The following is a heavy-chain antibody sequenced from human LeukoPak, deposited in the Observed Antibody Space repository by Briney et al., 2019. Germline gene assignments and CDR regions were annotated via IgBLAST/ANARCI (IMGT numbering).Heavy chain of an antibody. D-gene: IGHD1-26*01. CDR2: IKQDGSEK. Sequence: GGSLRLSCAASGFTFSSYWMSWVRQAPGKGLEWVANIKQDGSEKYYVDSVKGRFTISRDKAKNSLYLQMNSLRAEDTAVYYCARDVVGATKGRDAFDIWGQGTMVTVSS. CDR1: GFTFSSYW. CDR3: ARDVVGATKGRDAFDI. J-gene: IGHJ3*02. V-gene: IGHV3-7*01.